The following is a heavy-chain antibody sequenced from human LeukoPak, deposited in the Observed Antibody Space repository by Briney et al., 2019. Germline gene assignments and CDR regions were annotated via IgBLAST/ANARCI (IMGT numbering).Heavy chain of an antibody. Sequence: SETLSLTCTVYGGSFSGYYWSWIRQPPGKGLEWIGEINHSGNSNYNPSLKSRVTISADTAKSQFSLKLNSVTAPDTAVYYCARGGDGQQLVLVYWGQGTLVTVSS. CDR1: GGSFSGYY. J-gene: IGHJ4*02. D-gene: IGHD6-13*01. CDR2: INHSGNS. V-gene: IGHV4-34*01. CDR3: ARGGDGQQLVLVY.